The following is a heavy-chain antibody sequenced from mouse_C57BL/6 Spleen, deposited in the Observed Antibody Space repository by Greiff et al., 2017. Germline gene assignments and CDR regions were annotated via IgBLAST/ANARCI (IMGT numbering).Heavy chain of an antibody. CDR2: IDPANGNT. D-gene: IGHD1-1*01. CDR1: GFNIKNTY. CDR3: ASPVVAPYYAMDY. V-gene: IGHV14-3*01. Sequence: VQLQQSVAELVRPGASVKLSCTASGFNIKNTYMHWVKQRPEQGLEWIGRIDPANGNTKYAPKFQGKATITADTSSNTAYLQLSSLTSEDTAIYYGASPVVAPYYAMDYWGQGTSVTVSS. J-gene: IGHJ4*01.